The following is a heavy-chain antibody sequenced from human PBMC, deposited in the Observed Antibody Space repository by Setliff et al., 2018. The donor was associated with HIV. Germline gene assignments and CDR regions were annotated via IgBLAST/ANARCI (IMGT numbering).Heavy chain of an antibody. Sequence: PGGSLRLSCTASGFSFSTYEMNWVRQAPGKGLEWISYISSSSDTIYYADSVKGRFTISRDNAKNSLYLQMNSLRAEDTAVYYCARGVVVAAHNWFDPWGQGTLVTVSS. CDR2: ISSSSDTI. CDR3: ARGVVVAAHNWFDP. J-gene: IGHJ5*02. D-gene: IGHD2-15*01. V-gene: IGHV3-48*03. CDR1: GFSFSTYE.